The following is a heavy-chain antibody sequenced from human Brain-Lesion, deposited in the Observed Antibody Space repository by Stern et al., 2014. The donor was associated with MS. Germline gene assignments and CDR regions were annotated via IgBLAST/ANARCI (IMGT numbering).Heavy chain of an antibody. J-gene: IGHJ4*02. D-gene: IGHD4-17*01. V-gene: IGHV1-45*02. CDR3: AEGGSYGFVY. CDR1: GNTFTNRY. Sequence: QLVQSGAEVKKTGSSVKASCQASGNTFTNRYLHWVRQAPGQALEWMGWITPFTGNTHYAQNFHDRVTITTDRPMSTAYMDLSSLRSDDTAIYFCAEGGSYGFVYWGQGTLVTVSS. CDR2: ITPFTGNT.